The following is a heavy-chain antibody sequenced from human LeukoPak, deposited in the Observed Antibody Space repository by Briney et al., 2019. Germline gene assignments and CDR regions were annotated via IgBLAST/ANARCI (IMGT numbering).Heavy chain of an antibody. D-gene: IGHD3-22*01. CDR2: IKYDGSVV. Sequence: GGSLRLSCEASGFTFNKNWMSWVRQTPGKALEWVANIKYDGSVVFYVDSVKGRFTISRDNAKNSVYLQMNSLRAEDTAIYYCVRDFDEFDSGGYPTWFDSWAQGTLVTVSS. V-gene: IGHV3-7*01. CDR3: VRDFDEFDSGGYPTWFDS. CDR1: GFTFNKNW. J-gene: IGHJ5*01.